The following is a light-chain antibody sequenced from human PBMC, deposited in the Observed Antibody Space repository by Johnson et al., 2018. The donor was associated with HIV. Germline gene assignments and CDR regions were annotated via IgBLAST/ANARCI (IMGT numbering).Light chain of an antibody. Sequence: QAVLTQPPSVSAAPGQTVTISCAGSSSNIGNNYVSWYQHLPGTAPKLLIYENNKRPSGIPDRFSGSKSGTSATLGITGVQTGDEADYYCGTWESSLSANVLGTGTRVTGL. CDR1: SSNIGNNY. V-gene: IGLV1-51*02. J-gene: IGLJ1*01. CDR3: GTWESSLSANV. CDR2: ENN.